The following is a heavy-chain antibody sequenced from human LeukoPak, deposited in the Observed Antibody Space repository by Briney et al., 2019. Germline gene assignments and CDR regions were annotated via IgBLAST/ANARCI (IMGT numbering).Heavy chain of an antibody. CDR2: ITSSSIYI. CDR1: GFTFSRYT. Sequence: PGGSLRLSCAASGFTFSRYTMNWVRQAPGKGLEWVSSITSSSIYIYYADSAKGRFTISRDNAKNSLYLQMNSLRAEDTAVYYCATSRYDSSGYYGIIGYWSQGTLVTVSS. V-gene: IGHV3-21*01. D-gene: IGHD3-22*01. J-gene: IGHJ4*02. CDR3: ATSRYDSSGYYGIIGY.